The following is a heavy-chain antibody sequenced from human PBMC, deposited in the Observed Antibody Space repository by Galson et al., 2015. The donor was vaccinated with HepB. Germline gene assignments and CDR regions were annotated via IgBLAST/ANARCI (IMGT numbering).Heavy chain of an antibody. D-gene: IGHD6-19*01. J-gene: IGHJ4*02. CDR1: GYTFTSYY. V-gene: IGHV1-46*01. CDR3: ARDWYSSGWPPAYYFDY. CDR2: INPSGGST. Sequence: SVKVSCKASGYTFTSYYMHWVRQAPGQGLEWMGIINPSGGSTSYAQKFQGRVTMTRDTSTSTVYMELSSLRSEDTAVYYCARDWYSSGWPPAYYFDYWGQGTQVTVSS.